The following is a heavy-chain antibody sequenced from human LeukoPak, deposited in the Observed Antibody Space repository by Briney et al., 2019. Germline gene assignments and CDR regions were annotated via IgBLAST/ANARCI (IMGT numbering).Heavy chain of an antibody. CDR2: ISSSSSYI. CDR1: GFTFSSYS. D-gene: IGHD5-24*01. V-gene: IGHV3-21*01. Sequence: PGGSLRPSCAASGFTFSSYSMNWVRQAPGKGLEWVSSISSSSSYIYYADSVKGRFTISRDNAKNSLYLQMNSLRAEDTAVYYCARDRTLGVRDGFILAWGQGTLVTVSS. J-gene: IGHJ5*02. CDR3: ARDRTLGVRDGFILA.